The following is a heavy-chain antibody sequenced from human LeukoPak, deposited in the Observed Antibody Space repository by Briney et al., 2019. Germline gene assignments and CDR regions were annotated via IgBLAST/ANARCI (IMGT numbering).Heavy chain of an antibody. CDR1: GFTFDDYG. D-gene: IGHD2/OR15-2a*01. CDR2: INWNGGST. V-gene: IGHV3-20*04. CDR3: ARPDSMEYYYYMDV. Sequence: GGSLRLSCAASGFTFDDYGMSWVRQAPGKGLEWVSGINWNGGSTGYADSVKGRFTISRDNAKNSLYLQMNSLRAEDTALYYCARPDSMEYYYYMDVWGKGTTVTVSS. J-gene: IGHJ6*03.